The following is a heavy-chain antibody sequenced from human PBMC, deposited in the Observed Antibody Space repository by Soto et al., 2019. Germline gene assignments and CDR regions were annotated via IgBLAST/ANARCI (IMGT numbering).Heavy chain of an antibody. CDR3: AKSQDIGTPFFDS. J-gene: IGHJ5*01. CDR1: GFTFSGFD. D-gene: IGHD2-15*01. CDR2: IGTAGDT. V-gene: IGHV3-13*01. Sequence: GSLRLSCEASGFTFSGFDMHWVRQPTGKGLEGDSSIGTAGDTYYAVSVKGRFTIARDNAKNSLSLQMNSLRAGDMAVYFCAKSQDIGTPFFDSWGQGTQVTVSS.